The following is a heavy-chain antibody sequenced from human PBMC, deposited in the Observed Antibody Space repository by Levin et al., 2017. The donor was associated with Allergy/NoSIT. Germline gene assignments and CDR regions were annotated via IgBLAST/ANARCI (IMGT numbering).Heavy chain of an antibody. CDR1: GGSISSGSW. J-gene: IGHJ6*04. Sequence: GSLRLSCAVSGGSISSGSWWSWVRQPPGKGLEWLGEISHSGNTHYSPSLRNRVTISVDESKTQFSLKLSSVTAADTAVYYCARPYYYRMEVWGKGTTVIVSS. CDR3: ARPYYYRMEV. CDR2: ISHSGNT. V-gene: IGHV4-4*02.